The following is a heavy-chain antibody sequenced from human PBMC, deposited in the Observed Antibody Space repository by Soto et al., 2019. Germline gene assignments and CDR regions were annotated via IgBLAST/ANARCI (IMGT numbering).Heavy chain of an antibody. D-gene: IGHD1-26*01. V-gene: IGHV1-58*01. Sequence: QLELVQSGPEVKKPGTSVKVSCKASGFTLTSSVVQWVRQARGQRLEWIGWIVAGSGNTHYAQNFQGRATITRDMSTSTAYMELSSLRSDDTAVYYCAADRGGSYFPTDYWGQGTLVTVSS. CDR3: AADRGGSYFPTDY. CDR1: GFTLTSSV. CDR2: IVAGSGNT. J-gene: IGHJ4*02.